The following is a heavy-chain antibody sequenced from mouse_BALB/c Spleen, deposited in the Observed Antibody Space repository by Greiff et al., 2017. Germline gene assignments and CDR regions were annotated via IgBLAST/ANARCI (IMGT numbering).Heavy chain of an antibody. D-gene: IGHD2-4*01. CDR2: IYPYNGGT. Sequence: EVQLQQSGPELVKPGASVKISCKASGYTFTDYNMHWVKQSHGKSLEWIGYIYPYNGGTGYNQKFKSKATLTVDNSSSTAYMELRSLTSEDSAVYYGARQEITTTTDWYFDVWGAGTTVTVSS. CDR3: ARQEITTTTDWYFDV. CDR1: GYTFTDYN. J-gene: IGHJ1*01. V-gene: IGHV1S29*02.